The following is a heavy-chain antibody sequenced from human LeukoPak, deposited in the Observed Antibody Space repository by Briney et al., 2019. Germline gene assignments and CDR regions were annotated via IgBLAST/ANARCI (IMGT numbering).Heavy chain of an antibody. J-gene: IGHJ4*02. V-gene: IGHV4-34*01. CDR3: ARGGRPNYVWGSYRYSYYFDY. D-gene: IGHD3-16*02. CDR1: GGSFSGYY. CDR2: INHSGST. Sequence: PSETLSLTCAVYGGSFSGYYWSWIRQPPGKGLEWIGEINHSGSTNYNPSLKSRDTISVDTSKNQFSLKLSSVTAADTAVYYCARGGRPNYVWGSYRYSYYFDYWGQGTLVTVSS.